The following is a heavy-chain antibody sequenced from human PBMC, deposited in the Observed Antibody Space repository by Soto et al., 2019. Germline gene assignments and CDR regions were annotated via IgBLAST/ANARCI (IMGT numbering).Heavy chain of an antibody. CDR2: VSFDGSST. J-gene: IGHJ6*02. D-gene: IGHD3-3*01. Sequence: QVQVVDSGGGVVRPWRSLSLSCAASGFNFNNYAIHWVRQAPGKGLEWVAVVSFDGSSTYYADSVKGRFTISRDSSNNTVSLAMNSLTNEDTAAYYCAKAGWSGDYYYGLDVWGQGATVTVSS. CDR3: AKAGWSGDYYYGLDV. CDR1: GFNFNNYA. V-gene: IGHV3-30*18.